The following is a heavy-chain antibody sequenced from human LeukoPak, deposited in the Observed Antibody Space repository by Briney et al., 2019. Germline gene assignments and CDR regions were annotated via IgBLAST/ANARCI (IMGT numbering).Heavy chain of an antibody. CDR2: IRYDGSNK. Sequence: GGSLKLSCAASGFTFSSYAMHWVRQAPGKGLEWVAFIRYDGSNKYYAGSVKGRFTISRDNSKNTLYLQMNSLRAEDTAVYYCAKDPAGRYSGYGAFDIWGQGTMVTVSS. D-gene: IGHD5-12*01. V-gene: IGHV3-30*02. J-gene: IGHJ3*02. CDR1: GFTFSSYA. CDR3: AKDPAGRYSGYGAFDI.